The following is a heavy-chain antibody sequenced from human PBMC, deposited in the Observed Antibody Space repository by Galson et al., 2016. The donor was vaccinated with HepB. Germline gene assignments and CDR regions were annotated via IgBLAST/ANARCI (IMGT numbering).Heavy chain of an antibody. CDR3: AAADNYGYGLVDS. J-gene: IGHJ5*01. V-gene: IGHV4-30-2*01. D-gene: IGHD5-18*01. Sequence: TLSLTCAVSGGSIGSGGYSWSWIRQPPGKGLEWIGYIYGNGGTKYSPSLKSRVTISIDTSRNQMSLNLTSVTAADTAVYYCAAADNYGYGLVDSWGQGTLVTVSS. CDR2: IYGNGGT. CDR1: GGSIGSGGYS.